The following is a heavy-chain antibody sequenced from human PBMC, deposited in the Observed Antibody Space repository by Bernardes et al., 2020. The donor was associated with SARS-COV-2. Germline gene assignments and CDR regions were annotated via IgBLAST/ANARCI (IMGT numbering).Heavy chain of an antibody. CDR1: GESFTDYY. CDR2: INHSGST. J-gene: IGHJ6*02. V-gene: IGHV4-34*01. D-gene: IGHD6-19*01. CDR3: AKGRGNRSSGGGRYYYAMDV. Sequence: WETLSLTCAVSGESFTDYYWSWIRQPPGKGLEWIGQINHSGSTNYNPSLKRRVTISVDTSKNQISLKVNSVTAADTAVYFCAKGRGNRSSGGGRYYYAMDVWRQGTTVTVS.